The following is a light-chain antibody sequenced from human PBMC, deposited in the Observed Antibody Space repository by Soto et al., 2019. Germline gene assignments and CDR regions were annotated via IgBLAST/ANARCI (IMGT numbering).Light chain of an antibody. CDR1: SSDVGSYNL. CDR3: CSYAGSSTFHVV. CDR2: EGS. V-gene: IGLV2-23*01. J-gene: IGLJ2*01. Sequence: QSALTQPASVSGSHGQSITISCTGNSSDVGSYNLVSWYQQHPGKAPKLMIYEGSKRPSGVSNRFSGSKSGNTASLTISGLQAEDEGDYYCCSYAGSSTFHVVFGGGTKLTVL.